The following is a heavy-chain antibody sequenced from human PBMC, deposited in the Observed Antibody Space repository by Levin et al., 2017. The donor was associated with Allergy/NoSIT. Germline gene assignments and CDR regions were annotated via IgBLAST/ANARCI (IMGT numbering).Heavy chain of an antibody. V-gene: IGHV4-31*03. CDR3: VRAQTGYVSPFDF. J-gene: IGHJ4*02. D-gene: IGHD3-9*01. Sequence: PSETLSLTCSVSGGSTRLGGYYWGWNRQHPVKGLEWLGYIYYSGETFYNPSVESRLVISHDTSENQFSLKLTSLTAADTAVYYCVRAQTGYVSPFDFWGPGTLVTVSS. CDR1: GGSTRLGGYY. CDR2: IYYSGET.